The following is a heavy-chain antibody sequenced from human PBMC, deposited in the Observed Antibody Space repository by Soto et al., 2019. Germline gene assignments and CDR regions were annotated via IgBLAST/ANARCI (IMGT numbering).Heavy chain of an antibody. V-gene: IGHV4-31*03. CDR1: GGSISSGGYY. Sequence: NPSETLSLTCTVSGGSISSGGYYWSWIRQHPGKGLEWIGYIYYSGSTYYNPSLKSRVTISVDTSKNQFSLKLSSVTAADTAVYYCATTRGYDSSGYRNWGQGTLVTVSS. CDR3: ATTRGYDSSGYRN. CDR2: IYYSGST. D-gene: IGHD3-22*01. J-gene: IGHJ4*02.